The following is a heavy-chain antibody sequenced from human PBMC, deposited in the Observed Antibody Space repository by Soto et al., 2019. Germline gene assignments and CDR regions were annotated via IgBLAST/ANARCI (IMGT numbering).Heavy chain of an antibody. CDR1: GYSFTDYH. J-gene: IGHJ6*02. Sequence: ASVKVSCKXSGYSFTDYHIHWVRQAPGQGLEWLGRINPKSGGTSTAQKFQGWVTMTTDTSISTASMELTRLTSDDTAVYYCARGVLNSIYYGMDVWGQGTTVTVSS. D-gene: IGHD3-10*01. CDR3: ARGVLNSIYYGMDV. V-gene: IGHV1-2*04. CDR2: INPKSGGT.